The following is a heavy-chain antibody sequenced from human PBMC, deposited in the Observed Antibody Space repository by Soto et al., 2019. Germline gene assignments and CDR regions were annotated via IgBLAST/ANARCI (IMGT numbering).Heavy chain of an antibody. CDR3: AIGSTYSGEFEF. CDR2: FVPLVGTA. D-gene: IGHD1-26*01. CDR1: GGTFSSYS. Sequence: QVQLVQSGAEVKKPGSSVKVSCKASGGTFSSYSITWVRQAPGQGLEWMGGFVPLVGTANYAQKFQGRLTITAGESASTAYMVLSSLRSDDTALYYCAIGSTYSGEFEFWGQGSLVTVSS. J-gene: IGHJ4*02. V-gene: IGHV1-69*01.